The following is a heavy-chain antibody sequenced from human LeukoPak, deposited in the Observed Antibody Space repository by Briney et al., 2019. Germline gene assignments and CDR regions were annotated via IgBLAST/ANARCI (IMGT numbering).Heavy chain of an antibody. Sequence: SQTLSLTCAVSGGSISSGGYSWSWIRQPPGKGLEWFGNIYHSGSTYYNPSLKSLVTISVDRSKNQFSLKLSSVTAADTAVDYCARGGGFGELMKNAFDIWGQGTMVTVSS. J-gene: IGHJ3*02. CDR2: IYHSGST. CDR1: GGSISSGGYS. CDR3: ARGGGFGELMKNAFDI. V-gene: IGHV4-30-2*01. D-gene: IGHD3-10*01.